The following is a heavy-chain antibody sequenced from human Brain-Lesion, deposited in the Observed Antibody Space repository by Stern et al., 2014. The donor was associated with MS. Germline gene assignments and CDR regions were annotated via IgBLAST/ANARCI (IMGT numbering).Heavy chain of an antibody. Sequence: VQLVESGPGLVKPSETLSLTCTVAGGSVSSTSYAWAWIRQPPGKGLEWIGTIYYSGNTYYSPSLKIRLTISLDTSKNHFSLQLGSVTAADTAVYYCAGEEDIRYCSGGSCTGNWFDPWGQGTLVTVSS. V-gene: IGHV4-39*02. D-gene: IGHD2-15*01. J-gene: IGHJ5*02. CDR1: GGSVSSTSYA. CDR3: AGEEDIRYCSGGSCTGNWFDP. CDR2: IYYSGNT.